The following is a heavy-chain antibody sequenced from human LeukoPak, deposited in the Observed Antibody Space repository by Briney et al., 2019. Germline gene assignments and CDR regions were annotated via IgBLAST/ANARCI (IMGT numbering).Heavy chain of an antibody. CDR2: IYYSGST. V-gene: IGHV4-30-4*01. D-gene: IGHD4-11*01. CDR3: AREQYTNNWFDP. Sequence: SWIRQPPGKGLEWIGYIYYSGSTYYNPSLKSRVTISVDTSKNQFSLKLSSVTAADTAVYYCAREQYTNNWFDPWGQGTLVTVSS. J-gene: IGHJ5*02.